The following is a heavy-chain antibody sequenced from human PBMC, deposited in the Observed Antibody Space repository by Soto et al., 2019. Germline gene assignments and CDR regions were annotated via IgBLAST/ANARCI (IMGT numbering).Heavy chain of an antibody. CDR1: GGSISSSNW. CDR3: ARRGPSGFTVTYNWFDP. D-gene: IGHD4-4*01. V-gene: IGHV4-4*02. CDR2: TYHSGST. J-gene: IGHJ5*02. Sequence: QVQLQESGPGLVKPSGTLSLTCAVSGGSISSSNWWSWVRQPPGKGLEWIGETYHSGSTNYNPSLKSRFTISVDPSKNQFSLKLSSVTAADTAVYYCARRGPSGFTVTYNWFDPWGQGTLATVSS.